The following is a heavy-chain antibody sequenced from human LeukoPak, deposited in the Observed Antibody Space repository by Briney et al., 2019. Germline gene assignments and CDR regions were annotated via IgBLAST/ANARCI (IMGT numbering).Heavy chain of an antibody. D-gene: IGHD2-15*01. J-gene: IGHJ5*02. V-gene: IGHV4-34*01. CDR3: ARHKGPGVEVSDWFDP. Sequence: AETLSLTCAVYGGSFSGYYWSWIRQPPGKGLDWIGEINHSGSTNYNPSLKSPVTISADTSKNQFSLKLSSVTAADTAVYYCARHKGPGVEVSDWFDPWGQGTLVTVSS. CDR1: GGSFSGYY. CDR2: INHSGST.